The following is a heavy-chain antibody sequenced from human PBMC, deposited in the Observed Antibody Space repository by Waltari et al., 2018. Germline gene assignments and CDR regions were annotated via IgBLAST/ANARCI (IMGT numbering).Heavy chain of an antibody. CDR1: GFSFHRYA. V-gene: IGHV3-23*04. D-gene: IGHD1-1*01. J-gene: IGHJ4*02. CDR3: AKEYGIVGTYDY. CDR2: IVGSGSQS. Sequence: EVQLVESGGGLVQLGGSLKLSCRGPGFSFHRYALAWVRQAPGKGLEWVSSIVGSGSQSNYGDSVKGRFVISRDNSKNMIYLQMSSLRPEDTAVYYCAKEYGIVGTYDYWGQGTLVTVSS.